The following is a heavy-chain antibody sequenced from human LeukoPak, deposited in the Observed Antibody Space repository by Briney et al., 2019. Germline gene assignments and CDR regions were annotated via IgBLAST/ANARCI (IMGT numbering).Heavy chain of an antibody. CDR2: FDPEDGET. Sequence: ASVKVSCKVSGYTLTELSMHWVRQAPGKGLEWMGGFDPEDGETIYAQKFQGRVTMTEDTSTDTAYMELSSLRSEDTAVYYCAKGAFYCSSTSCYGTRLYYFDYWGQGTLVTVSS. V-gene: IGHV1-24*01. J-gene: IGHJ4*02. CDR3: AKGAFYCSSTSCYGTRLYYFDY. CDR1: GYTLTELS. D-gene: IGHD2-2*01.